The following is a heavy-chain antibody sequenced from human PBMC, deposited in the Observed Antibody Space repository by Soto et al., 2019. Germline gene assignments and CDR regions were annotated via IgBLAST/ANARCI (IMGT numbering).Heavy chain of an antibody. J-gene: IGHJ1*01. CDR3: ARSSAYYPEYFQL. D-gene: IGHD3-22*01. Sequence: EASVKVSCKASGGSFFSSYAISWVRQAPGQGLEWMGGITAIFGTAIFAQKFQGRVTIIADESTSTAYMELSSLRSDDTAVYYCARSSAYYPEYFQLWGQGTLVTVS. CDR1: GGSFFSSYA. V-gene: IGHV1-69*13. CDR2: ITAIFGTA.